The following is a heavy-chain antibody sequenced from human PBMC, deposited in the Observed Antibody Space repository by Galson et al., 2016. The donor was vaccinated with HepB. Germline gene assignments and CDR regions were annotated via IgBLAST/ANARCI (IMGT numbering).Heavy chain of an antibody. D-gene: IGHD5/OR15-5a*01. CDR3: AKARGAYSVYANVDS. J-gene: IGHJ4*02. CDR1: GFTFNTCA. Sequence: SLRLSCAVSGFTFNTCAMSWVRQAPGKGLEWVSAISGSGGTTYYVDSVKGRFTISRDNSKNTLYLQMNSLRAEDTAVYYCAKARGAYSVYANVDSWGQGTLVTVSS. CDR2: ISGSGGTT. V-gene: IGHV3-23*01.